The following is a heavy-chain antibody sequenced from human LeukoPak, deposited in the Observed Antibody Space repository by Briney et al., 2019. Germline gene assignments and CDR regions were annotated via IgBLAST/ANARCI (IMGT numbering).Heavy chain of an antibody. J-gene: IGHJ4*02. D-gene: IGHD3-9*01. CDR3: ARHSYDILTGYSYYFDY. Sequence: SGTLSLTCTVSGGSISSYYWSWIRQPPGKGLEWIGYIYYSGSTNYNPSLKSRVTISVDTSKNQFSLKLSSVTAADTAVYYCARHSYDILTGYSYYFDYWGQGTLVTVSS. V-gene: IGHV4-59*08. CDR1: GGSISSYY. CDR2: IYYSGST.